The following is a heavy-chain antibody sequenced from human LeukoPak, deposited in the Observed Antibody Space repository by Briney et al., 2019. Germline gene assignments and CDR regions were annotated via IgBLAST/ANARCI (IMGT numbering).Heavy chain of an antibody. D-gene: IGHD3-3*01. J-gene: IGHJ4*02. CDR1: GFTFSSYA. CDR2: ISGSGGST. CDR3: ARGGDYDFWSGYLGY. V-gene: IGHV3-23*01. Sequence: SGGSLRLSCAASGFTFSSYAMSWVRQAPGKGLEWVSAISGSGGSTYYADSVKGRFTISRDNSKNTLYLQMNSLRAEDTAVYYCARGGDYDFWSGYLGYWGQGTLVTVSS.